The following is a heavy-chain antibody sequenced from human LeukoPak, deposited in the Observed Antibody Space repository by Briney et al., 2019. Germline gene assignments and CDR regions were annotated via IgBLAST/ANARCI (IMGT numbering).Heavy chain of an antibody. V-gene: IGHV3-9*01. CDR3: AKGVVVPAANWFDP. D-gene: IGHD2-2*01. J-gene: IGHJ5*02. CDR1: GFTFDDYA. CDR2: ISWNSGSI. Sequence: GGSPRLSCAASGFTFDDYAMHWVRQAPGKGLEWVSGISWNSGSIGYADSVKGRFTISRDNAKNSLYLQMNSLRAEDTALYYCAKGVVVPAANWFDPWGQGTLVTVSS.